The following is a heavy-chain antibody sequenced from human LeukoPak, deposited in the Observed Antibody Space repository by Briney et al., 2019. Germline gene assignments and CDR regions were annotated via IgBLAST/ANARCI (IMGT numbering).Heavy chain of an antibody. CDR1: GGTFSSYA. D-gene: IGHD3-10*01. J-gene: IGHJ3*02. Sequence: SVKVSCKASGGTFSSYAISWVRQAPGQGLEWMGRIIPIFGIANYAQKFQGRVTITADKSTSTAYMELSSLRSGDTAVYYCARGGKLLLWFGELWADAFDIWGQGTMVTVSS. CDR3: ARGGKLLLWFGELWADAFDI. CDR2: IIPIFGIA. V-gene: IGHV1-69*04.